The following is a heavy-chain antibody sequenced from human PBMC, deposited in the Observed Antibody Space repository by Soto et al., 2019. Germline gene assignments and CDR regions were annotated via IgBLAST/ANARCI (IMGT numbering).Heavy chain of an antibody. J-gene: IGHJ6*02. CDR3: ARAPYYDILTGYYYYYGMDV. CDR2: INAGNGNT. D-gene: IGHD3-9*01. V-gene: IGHV1-3*01. CDR1: GYTFTSYA. Sequence: ASVKVSCKASGYTFTSYAMHWVRQAPGQRLEWMGWINAGNGNTKYSQKFQGRVTITRDTSASTAYMELSSLRSEDTAVYYCARAPYYDILTGYYYYYGMDVWGQGTTVTVS.